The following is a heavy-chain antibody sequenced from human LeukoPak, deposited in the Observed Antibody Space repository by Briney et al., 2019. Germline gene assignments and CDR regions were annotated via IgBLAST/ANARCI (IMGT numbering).Heavy chain of an antibody. J-gene: IGHJ4*02. V-gene: IGHV1-69*05. CDR3: ARDNSYDSSGYLDY. CDR2: IIPIFGTA. Sequence: SVKVSCKASGGTFSSYAISWVRQAPGQGLEWMGGIIPIFGTANYAQKFQGRVTITTDESTSTAYMELSSLRSEDTAVYYCARDNSYDSSGYLDYWGQGTLVTVSS. D-gene: IGHD3-22*01. CDR1: GGTFSSYA.